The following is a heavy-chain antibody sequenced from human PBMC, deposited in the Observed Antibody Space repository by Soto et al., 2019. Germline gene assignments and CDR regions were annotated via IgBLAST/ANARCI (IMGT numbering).Heavy chain of an antibody. CDR1: GFTFSSYW. CDR3: ARGGYPRSRPPRLFDY. Sequence: EVQLVESGGGLVQPGGSLRLSCAASGFTFSSYWMSWVRQAPGKGLEWVANIKQDGSEKYYVDSVKGRFTISRDNAKNSLYLQMNSPRAEETAVYYCARGGYPRSRPPRLFDYWGQGTLVTVSS. V-gene: IGHV3-7*03. CDR2: IKQDGSEK. J-gene: IGHJ4*02. D-gene: IGHD2-15*01.